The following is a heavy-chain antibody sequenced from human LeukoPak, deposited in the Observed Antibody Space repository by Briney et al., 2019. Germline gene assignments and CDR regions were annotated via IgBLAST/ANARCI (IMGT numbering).Heavy chain of an antibody. D-gene: IGHD6-19*01. Sequence: ASVMVSCKASGGTFSSYAISWVRQAPGQGLEWMGGIIPIFGTANYAQKFQGRVTITADESTSTAYMELSSLRSEDTAVYYCARAVAASVAGIDYWGQGTLVTVSS. CDR3: ARAVAASVAGIDY. CDR2: IIPIFGTA. J-gene: IGHJ4*02. V-gene: IGHV1-69*13. CDR1: GGTFSSYA.